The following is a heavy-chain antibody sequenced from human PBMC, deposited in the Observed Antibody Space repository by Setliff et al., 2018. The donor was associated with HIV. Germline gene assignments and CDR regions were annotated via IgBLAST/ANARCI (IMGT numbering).Heavy chain of an antibody. J-gene: IGHJ4*02. V-gene: IGHV4-38-2*01. Sequence: PSETLSLTCAVSGYSISSGYYWAWIRQSPGKGLDWIVSIHHSGTTYYNPSLKSRVTISVDTTTNQVSLQVNSVTAVDTAVYYCARVPHRVVGTTTLLYHFDYWGLGTLVTVSS. CDR3: ARVPHRVVGTTTLLYHFDY. D-gene: IGHD1-26*01. CDR2: IHHSGTT. CDR1: GYSISSGYY.